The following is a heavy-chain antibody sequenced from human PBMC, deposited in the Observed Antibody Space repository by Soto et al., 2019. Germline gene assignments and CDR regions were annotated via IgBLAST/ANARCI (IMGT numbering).Heavy chain of an antibody. CDR3: ATIASAGKDDDSNINWFDP. D-gene: IGHD6-13*01. V-gene: IGHV4-31*03. CDR1: GGSISSGGYY. J-gene: IGHJ5*02. Sequence: SETLSLTCTVSGGSISSGGYYWSWIRQHPGKGLEWIGYIYYSGSTYYNPSLKSRVTISVDTSKNQFSLKLSSVTAADTAVYYCATIASAGKDDDSNINWFDPWGQGTLVTVSS. CDR2: IYYSGST.